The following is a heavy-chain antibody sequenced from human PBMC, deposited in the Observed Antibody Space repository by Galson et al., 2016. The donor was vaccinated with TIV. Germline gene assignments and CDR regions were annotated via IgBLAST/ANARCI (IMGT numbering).Heavy chain of an antibody. CDR1: GSTFGHYA. CDR3: TRTAMGSTRNAFDI. J-gene: IGHJ3*02. V-gene: IGHV3-49*03. Sequence: SLRLSCAASGSTFGHYAVNWFRQAPGKGLEWVGFITSKTYGATTEYAASVKGRFTISRDDSRNIAYLQMNSLKTEDTAVYYCTRTAMGSTRNAFDIWGQGTVVTASS. D-gene: IGHD1-1*01. CDR2: ITSKTYGATT.